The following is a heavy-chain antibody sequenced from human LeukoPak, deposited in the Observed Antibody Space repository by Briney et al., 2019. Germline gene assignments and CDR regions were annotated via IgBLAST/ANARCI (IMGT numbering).Heavy chain of an antibody. CDR2: IHPADSDI. CDR1: GQGFDNYW. Sequence: LGESLKISCKASGQGFDNYWIGWMRRTPGKGLEWMGIIHPADSDIVYSPSFQGQVTISAEKSISTAYLQWSSLKASDTAIYYCARRHYDSTDFDPWGQGTLVTVSS. V-gene: IGHV5-51*01. J-gene: IGHJ5*02. CDR3: ARRHYDSTDFDP. D-gene: IGHD3-22*01.